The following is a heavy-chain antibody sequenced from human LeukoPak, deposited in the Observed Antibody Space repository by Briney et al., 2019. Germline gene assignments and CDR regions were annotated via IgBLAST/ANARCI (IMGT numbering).Heavy chain of an antibody. Sequence: PGGSLRLSCAASGFTFSSYSMNWVRQAPGKGLEWVSSISSSSSYIYYADSVKGRFTISRDNAKNSLYQQMNSLRAEDTAVYYCARDDAMVTSTPYYYYYYLDVWGKGTTVTISS. J-gene: IGHJ6*03. V-gene: IGHV3-21*01. CDR1: GFTFSSYS. CDR2: ISSSSSYI. D-gene: IGHD5-18*01. CDR3: ARDDAMVTSTPYYYYYYLDV.